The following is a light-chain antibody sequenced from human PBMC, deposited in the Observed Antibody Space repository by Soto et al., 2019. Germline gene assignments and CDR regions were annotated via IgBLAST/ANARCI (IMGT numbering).Light chain of an antibody. V-gene: IGKV1-5*01. CDR2: DAS. Sequence: DIPMTQSPSTLSASVGDRVTITCRASQSISSWLAWYQQKPGKAPKLLIYDASSLESGVPSRFSGSGSVTEFTLTISSLQPDDFATYYCQQYNRYSYTFGQGTKLEIK. J-gene: IGKJ2*01. CDR3: QQYNRYSYT. CDR1: QSISSW.